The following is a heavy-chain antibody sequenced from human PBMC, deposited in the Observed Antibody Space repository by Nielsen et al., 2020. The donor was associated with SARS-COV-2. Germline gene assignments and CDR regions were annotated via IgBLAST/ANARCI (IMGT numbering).Heavy chain of an antibody. V-gene: IGHV3-30*18. J-gene: IGHJ5*02. Sequence: GGSLRLSCVASGFTFNNYGMHWVRQAPGKGLEWVAVISYDGSTKYYADSVKGRFTVSRDNSNDTLYLQMNSPRPEDTAVYYCGKGLALWFGELLSRIDPWGQGTLVTVSS. D-gene: IGHD3-10*01. CDR2: ISYDGSTK. CDR1: GFTFNNYG. CDR3: GKGLALWFGELLSRIDP.